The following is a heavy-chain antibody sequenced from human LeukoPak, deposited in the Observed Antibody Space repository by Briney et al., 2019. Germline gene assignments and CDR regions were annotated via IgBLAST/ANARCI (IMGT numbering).Heavy chain of an antibody. J-gene: IGHJ4*02. V-gene: IGHV3-21*01. CDR3: ARHYLHSGSIPPKYYFDY. CDR1: GFTFSSYS. D-gene: IGHD5-12*01. Sequence: GGSLRLSCAASGFTFSSYSMNWVRQAPGKGLEWVSSISSGSSYIYYADSVKGRFTISRGNAKNSMYLQMNSLRAEDTAVYYCARHYLHSGSIPPKYYFDYWGQGTLVTVSS. CDR2: ISSGSSYI.